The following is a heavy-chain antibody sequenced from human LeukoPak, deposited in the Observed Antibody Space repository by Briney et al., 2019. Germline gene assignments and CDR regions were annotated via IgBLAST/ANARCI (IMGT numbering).Heavy chain of an antibody. CDR1: GGSISSSSYY. V-gene: IGHV4-39*01. CDR2: IYYSGST. CDR3: ARRGYCTNGVCYTSAFDI. Sequence: ETLSLTCTVSGGSISSSSYYWGWIRQPPGKGLEWIGSIYYSGSTYYNPSLKSRVTVSVDTSKNQFSLKLSSVTAADTAVYYCARRGYCTNGVCYTSAFDIWGQGTMVTVSS. D-gene: IGHD2-8*01. J-gene: IGHJ3*02.